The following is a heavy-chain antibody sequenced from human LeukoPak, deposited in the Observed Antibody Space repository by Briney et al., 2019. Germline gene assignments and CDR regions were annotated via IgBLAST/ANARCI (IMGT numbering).Heavy chain of an antibody. CDR1: GFTFSSYA. V-gene: IGHV3-23*01. D-gene: IGHD1-26*01. CDR2: INGSGGST. J-gene: IGHJ4*02. Sequence: GGSLRLSCAASGFTFSSYAMSWVRQAPGKGLEWVSAINGSGGSTYYADSVKGRFTISRDNSKNTLYLQMNSLRAEDTAVYYCAKDRPPRGVEATTDYWGQGTLVTVSS. CDR3: AKDRPPRGVEATTDY.